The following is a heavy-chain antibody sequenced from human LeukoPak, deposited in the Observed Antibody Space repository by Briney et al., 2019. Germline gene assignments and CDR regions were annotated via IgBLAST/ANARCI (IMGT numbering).Heavy chain of an antibody. Sequence: GGSLRLSCAASGFTFSSYSMNWVRQAPGKGLEWVSSISSSSSYIYCADSVKGRFTISRDNAKNSLYLQMNSLRAEDTAVYYCARDGYGDYTTGGAFDIWGQGTMVTVSS. CDR3: ARDGYGDYTTGGAFDI. J-gene: IGHJ3*02. CDR2: ISSSSSYI. V-gene: IGHV3-21*01. CDR1: GFTFSSYS. D-gene: IGHD4-17*01.